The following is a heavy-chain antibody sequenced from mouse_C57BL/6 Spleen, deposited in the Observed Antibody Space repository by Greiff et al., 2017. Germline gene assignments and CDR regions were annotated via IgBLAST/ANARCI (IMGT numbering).Heavy chain of an antibody. D-gene: IGHD2-4*01. CDR2: IRNKANGYTT. CDR1: GFTFTDYY. Sequence: DVKLVESGGGLVQPGGSLSLSCAASGFTFTDYYMSWVRQPPGTALDWLGFIRNKANGYTTEYSASVKGRFTISRDYSHSILYLQMNALRAEDSATYYCARYDDYGGGFAYWGQGTLVTVSA. V-gene: IGHV7-3*01. CDR3: ARYDDYGGGFAY. J-gene: IGHJ3*01.